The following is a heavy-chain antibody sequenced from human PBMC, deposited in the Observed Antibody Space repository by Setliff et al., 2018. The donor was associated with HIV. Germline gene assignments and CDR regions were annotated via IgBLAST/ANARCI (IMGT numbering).Heavy chain of an antibody. D-gene: IGHD1-26*01. V-gene: IGHV4-61*05. J-gene: IGHJ4*02. CDR1: GDSVSSRSYY. Sequence: SETLSLTCSVSGDSVSSRSYYWGWIRQSPGKGLEWIGYIYYSGSTNYKPSLKSRVTISVGMSKNQFSLRLGSVTAADTAVYYCARRWGEAFDYWGQGTLVTVSS. CDR3: ARRWGEAFDY. CDR2: IYYSGST.